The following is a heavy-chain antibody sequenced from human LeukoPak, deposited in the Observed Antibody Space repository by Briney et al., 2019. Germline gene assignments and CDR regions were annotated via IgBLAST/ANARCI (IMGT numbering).Heavy chain of an antibody. CDR1: GHTFTGYY. D-gene: IGHD6-13*01. Sequence: ASVKVSCKASGHTFTGYYVEWVRQSPGQGLEWMGWINPNSGGTNYAQKFQGRVTMTGDTSISTAYMELSRLRSDDTAVYYCARMGKRSSWYETGYWGQGTLVTVSS. CDR3: ARMGKRSSWYETGY. CDR2: INPNSGGT. J-gene: IGHJ4*02. V-gene: IGHV1-2*02.